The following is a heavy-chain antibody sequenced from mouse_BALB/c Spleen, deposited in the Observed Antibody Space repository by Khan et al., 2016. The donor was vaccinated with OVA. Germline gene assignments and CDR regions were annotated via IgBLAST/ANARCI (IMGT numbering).Heavy chain of an antibody. D-gene: IGHD1-1*01. CDR1: GFTFTSYW. CDR3: ENDGSSSAWFTY. Sequence: VQLQESGAELAQPGASVKMSCTASGFTFTSYWMHWLKQRPGQGLEWIGYINPNTDYTEYNQKFKDKATLTADKSSRTAYMQLTSLTSEDPAVFSCENDGSSSAWFTYWGQGTLVTVSA. CDR2: INPNTDYT. J-gene: IGHJ3*01. V-gene: IGHV1-7*01.